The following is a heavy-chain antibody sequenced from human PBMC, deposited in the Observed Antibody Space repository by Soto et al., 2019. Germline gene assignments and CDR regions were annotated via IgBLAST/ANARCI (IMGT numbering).Heavy chain of an antibody. J-gene: IGHJ6*03. V-gene: IGHV4-39*01. CDR2: IYYSGST. D-gene: IGHD3-10*01. CDR1: GGSISSSSYY. CDR3: ARLDYYGSSSGRSYYYYMDV. Sequence: SETLSLTCTVSGGSISSSSYYWGWIRHPPGKGLEWIGSIYYSGSTYYNPSLKSRVTISVDTSKNQFSLKLSSVTAADTAVYYCARLDYYGSSSGRSYYYYMDVWGKGTTVTVSS.